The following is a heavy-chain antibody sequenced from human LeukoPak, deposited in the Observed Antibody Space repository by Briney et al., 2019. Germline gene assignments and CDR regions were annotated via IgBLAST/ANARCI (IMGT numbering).Heavy chain of an antibody. J-gene: IGHJ4*02. V-gene: IGHV4-34*01. CDR2: INLSVSA. D-gene: IGHD3-10*01. CDR1: RGSLRVYY. Sequence: PETLCLTSALYRGSLRVYYSSSSRGTPGEGLWWGGEINLSVSANYNPPLKSRVTISVDTSKNQFSLKLRSVTAADTAVYYCATRGDGSGISRHNYFDYRGQGTLVTVS. CDR3: ATRGDGSGISRHNYFDY.